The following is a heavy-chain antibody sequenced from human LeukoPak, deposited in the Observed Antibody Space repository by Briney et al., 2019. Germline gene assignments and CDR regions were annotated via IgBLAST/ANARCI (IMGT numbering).Heavy chain of an antibody. CDR3: ARYRSSGYYPFFGY. CDR1: GFTFSSYW. V-gene: IGHV3-7*01. CDR2: IKQDGSEK. J-gene: IGHJ4*02. Sequence: PGGSLRLSCAASGFTFSSYWMSWVRQAPGKGLEWVANIKQDGSEKYYVDSVKGRFTISRDNAKNSLCLQMNSLRAEDTAVYYCARYRSSGYYPFFGYWGQGTLVTVSS. D-gene: IGHD3-22*01.